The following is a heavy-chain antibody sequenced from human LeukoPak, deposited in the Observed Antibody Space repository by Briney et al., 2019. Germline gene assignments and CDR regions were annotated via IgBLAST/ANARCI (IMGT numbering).Heavy chain of an antibody. V-gene: IGHV3-23*01. Sequence: GGSLRLSCAASGFTVSSNYMSWVRQAPGKGLEWVSVISGSGGSTYYADSVKGRFTISRDNSKNTLYLQMNSLRAEDTAVYYCAKSLYDDSSGYYCDYWGQGTLVTVSS. J-gene: IGHJ4*02. CDR1: GFTVSSNY. CDR2: ISGSGGST. CDR3: AKSLYDDSSGYYCDY. D-gene: IGHD3-22*01.